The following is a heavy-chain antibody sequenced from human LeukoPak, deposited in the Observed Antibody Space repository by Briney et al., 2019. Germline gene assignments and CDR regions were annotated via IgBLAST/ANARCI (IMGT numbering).Heavy chain of an antibody. CDR1: GGSITFGSYY. Sequence: PSQTLSLTCTVSGGSITFGSYYWTWIRQPAGKGLEWIGRIYTSGRTFYNPSLKSRVTISMDTSMNQFSLRLNSVTAADTAVYYCARARVIPASFDDWGQGALVTVTS. J-gene: IGHJ4*02. D-gene: IGHD3-16*02. CDR2: IYTSGRT. V-gene: IGHV4-61*02. CDR3: ARARVIPASFDD.